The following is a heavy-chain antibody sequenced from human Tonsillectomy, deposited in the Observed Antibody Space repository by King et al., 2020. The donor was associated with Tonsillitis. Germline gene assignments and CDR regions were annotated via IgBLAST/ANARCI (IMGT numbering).Heavy chain of an antibody. D-gene: IGHD3-3*01. CDR2: ISSSSSTI. V-gene: IGHV3-48*02. J-gene: IGHJ4*02. CDR1: GFTFSSYS. Sequence: VQLVESGGGLVQPGGSLRLSCAASGFTFSSYSMNWVRQAPGKGLEWVSYISSSSSTIYYADSVKGRFTISRDNAKNSLYLQMNSLSDEDTAVYYCATTITIFGVVMDYWGQGTLVTVSS. CDR3: ATTITIFGVVMDY.